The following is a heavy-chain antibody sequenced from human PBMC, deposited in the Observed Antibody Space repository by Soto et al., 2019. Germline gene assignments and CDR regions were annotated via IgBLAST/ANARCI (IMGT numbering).Heavy chain of an antibody. J-gene: IGHJ4*02. CDR1: GDTFTSYC. CDR3: ARVWGPYSSVWYSGQ. D-gene: IGHD6-19*01. Sequence: ASVKVSCKASGDTFTSYCISWVRQAPGQGLEWMGWISAYNGNTNYAQKLQGRVTMTTATSTSTAYMELRSLRSDDTAVYYCARVWGPYSSVWYSGQWGQGALVSVSS. V-gene: IGHV1-18*01. CDR2: ISAYNGNT.